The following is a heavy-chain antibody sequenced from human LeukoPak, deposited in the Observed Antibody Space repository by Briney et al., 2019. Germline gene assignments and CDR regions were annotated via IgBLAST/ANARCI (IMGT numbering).Heavy chain of an antibody. CDR1: GFTFSSYA. D-gene: IGHD5-24*01. CDR3: ARDSGDGYNRPGHFDY. CDR2: ISYDGSNK. V-gene: IGHV3-30-3*01. Sequence: GGSLRLSCAASGFTFSSYAMHWVRQAPGKGLEWVAVISYDGSNKYYADSVKGRFTISRDNSKNTLYLQMNSLRAEDTAVYYCARDSGDGYNRPGHFDYWGQGTLVTVSS. J-gene: IGHJ4*02.